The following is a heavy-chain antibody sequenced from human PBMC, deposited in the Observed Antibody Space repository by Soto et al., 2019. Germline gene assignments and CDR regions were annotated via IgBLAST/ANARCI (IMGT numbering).Heavy chain of an antibody. J-gene: IGHJ6*02. D-gene: IGHD6-19*01. V-gene: IGHV3-30-3*01. Sequence: QVQLVESGGGVVQPGRSLRLSCAASGFTFSSYAMHWVPQAQGKGLEWVAVISYDGSNKYYADSVKGRFTVSRDNSKNTLYLQMNSLRAEDTAVYYCARDVGQWLVGLMLLVYGMDVWGQGTTVTVSS. CDR1: GFTFSSYA. CDR2: ISYDGSNK. CDR3: ARDVGQWLVGLMLLVYGMDV.